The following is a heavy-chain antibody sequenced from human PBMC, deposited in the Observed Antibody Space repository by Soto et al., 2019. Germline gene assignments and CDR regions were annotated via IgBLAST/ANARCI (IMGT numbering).Heavy chain of an antibody. J-gene: IGHJ4*02. D-gene: IGHD1-26*01. V-gene: IGHV1-2*02. CDR3: ARDIYRQFFRYFDY. CDR2: INLHSGDT. Sequence: QVHLMQSGAEVRKPGASVKVSCKTSGYTFTGYYMNWVRQAPGQGLEWMGWINLHSGDTHYAQKLQGRVPKTRDTSTSSAYMEMSSLTSDDTAVYYCARDIYRQFFRYFDYWGQGTLVTVSS. CDR1: GYTFTGYY.